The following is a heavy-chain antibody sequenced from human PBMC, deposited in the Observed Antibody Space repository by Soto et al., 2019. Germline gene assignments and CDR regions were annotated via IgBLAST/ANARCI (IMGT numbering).Heavy chain of an antibody. V-gene: IGHV4-59*08. Sequence: SEPMSLTCTVSGGSSSSYYWSWIRQPPGKGLEWIGYIYYSGSTNYNPSLKSRVTISVDTSKNQFSLKLSSVTAADTAVYYCARRYGSSFDYWGQGTLVTVSS. CDR2: IYYSGST. CDR3: ARRYGSSFDY. CDR1: GGSSSSYY. J-gene: IGHJ4*02. D-gene: IGHD3-10*01.